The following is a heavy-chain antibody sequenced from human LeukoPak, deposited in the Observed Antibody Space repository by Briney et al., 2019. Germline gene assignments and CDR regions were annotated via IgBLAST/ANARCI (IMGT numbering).Heavy chain of an antibody. D-gene: IGHD3-9*01. Sequence: SETLSLTCTVSGGSISSYYWSWIRQPAGKGLEWIGRIYTSGSTNYNPSLKSRVTISVDTSKNQFSLKLSSVTAADTAVYYCARVSYDILTGYYPIGPFDYWGQGTLVTVSS. V-gene: IGHV4-4*07. J-gene: IGHJ4*02. CDR1: GGSISSYY. CDR3: ARVSYDILTGYYPIGPFDY. CDR2: IYTSGST.